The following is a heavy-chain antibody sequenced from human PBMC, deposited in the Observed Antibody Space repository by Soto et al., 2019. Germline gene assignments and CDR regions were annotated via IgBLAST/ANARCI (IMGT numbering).Heavy chain of an antibody. Sequence: QVQLVESGGGVVQPWRSLRLSCAASGFPFSSYGMHWVRQAPGKGLDWVAVIWYDGSNKDYAESVKGRFTISGDNSKNTLYLQMNSLRADDTAVYYCASSINWGQGTLVTVSS. J-gene: IGHJ4*02. CDR1: GFPFSSYG. V-gene: IGHV3-33*01. CDR3: ASSIN. CDR2: IWYDGSNK.